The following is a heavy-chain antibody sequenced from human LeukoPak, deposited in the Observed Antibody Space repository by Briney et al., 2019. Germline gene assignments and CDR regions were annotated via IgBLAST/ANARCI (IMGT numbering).Heavy chain of an antibody. D-gene: IGHD1-26*01. Sequence: SQTLSLTCAISGDSVSSNSAAWNWIRQSPSRGLEWLGRTYYRSKWYNDYAVSVKSRITINPDTSKNQFSLQLNSVTPEDTAVYYCAKDTRFKWELLAYNWFDPWGQGTLVTVSS. CDR2: TYYRSKWYN. CDR1: GDSVSSNSAA. J-gene: IGHJ5*02. V-gene: IGHV6-1*01. CDR3: AKDTRFKWELLAYNWFDP.